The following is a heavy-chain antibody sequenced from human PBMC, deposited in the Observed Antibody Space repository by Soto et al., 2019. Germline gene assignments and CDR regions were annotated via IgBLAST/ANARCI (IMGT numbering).Heavy chain of an antibody. CDR1: GFTFSSHG. V-gene: IGHV3-33*01. Sequence: GGSLRLSCAASGFTFSSHGMHWVRQAPGKGLEWVAVIWYDGSKEYYADSVKGRFTISRGDSKNTLYLQMNNLRAEDTAVYYCAREDSSGWLASVWGQGTLVTVSS. CDR2: IWYDGSKE. D-gene: IGHD6-19*01. CDR3: AREDSSGWLASV. J-gene: IGHJ4*02.